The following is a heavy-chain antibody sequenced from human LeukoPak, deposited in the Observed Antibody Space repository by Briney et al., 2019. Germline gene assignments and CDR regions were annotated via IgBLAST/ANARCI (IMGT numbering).Heavy chain of an antibody. V-gene: IGHV4-34*01. D-gene: IGHD6-19*01. Sequence: LRLSCAASGFTFSSYEMKWVRQAPGKGLEWIGDINHSGSTNYNASLKSRDNISVDTSKNQFFLELSSVTAADTAVYYCARGPGSGRKCLPWGERTRLSLSS. CDR1: GFTFSSYE. CDR3: ARGPGSGRKCLP. J-gene: IGHJ5*02. CDR2: INHSGST.